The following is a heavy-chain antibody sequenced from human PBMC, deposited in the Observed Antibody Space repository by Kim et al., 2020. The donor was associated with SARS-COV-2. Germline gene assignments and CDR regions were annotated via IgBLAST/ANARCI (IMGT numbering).Heavy chain of an antibody. V-gene: IGHV3-9*01. CDR2: ISWNSGSI. J-gene: IGHJ6*02. D-gene: IGHD3-9*01. CDR1: GFTFGDYA. CDR3: AKDIFESYDILTGYSGGMAV. Sequence: GGSLRLSCAASGFTFGDYAMHWVRQPPGKGLEWVSGISWNSGSIGYEDSVKGRFTISRDNAKNSLYLQMNSLRAEDTALYYCAKDIFESYDILTGYSGGMAVWGQGTTVTVSS.